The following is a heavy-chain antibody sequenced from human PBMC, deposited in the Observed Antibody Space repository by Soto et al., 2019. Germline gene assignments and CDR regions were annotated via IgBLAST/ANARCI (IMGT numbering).Heavy chain of an antibody. Sequence: QVQLQQWGAGLLKPSDTLSLTCAVYGGPFSGYYCSWIRQPPGKGLEWIGEINHSGSTNYNPSIKSRVTLSVDTSKNQFSLKRSSVTAADTAVYYCGRRPRARRCSGGSCYPYWGQGTLVTVSS. J-gene: IGHJ4*02. CDR1: GGPFSGYY. V-gene: IGHV4-34*01. CDR3: GRRPRARRCSGGSCYPY. D-gene: IGHD2-15*01. CDR2: INHSGST.